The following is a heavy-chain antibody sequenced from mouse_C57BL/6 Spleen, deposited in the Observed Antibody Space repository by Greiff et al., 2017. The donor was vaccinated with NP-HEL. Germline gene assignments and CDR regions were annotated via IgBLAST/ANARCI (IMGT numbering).Heavy chain of an antibody. CDR2: INYDGSST. D-gene: IGHD1-1*01. J-gene: IGHJ2*01. Sequence: DVQLQESEGGLVQPGSSMKLSCTASGFTFSDYYMAWVRQVPEKGLEWVANINYDGSSTYYLDSLKSRFIISRDNAKNILYLQMSSLKSEDTATYYCARDVYYGSSYYFDYWGQGTTLTVSS. V-gene: IGHV5-16*01. CDR1: GFTFSDYY. CDR3: ARDVYYGSSYYFDY.